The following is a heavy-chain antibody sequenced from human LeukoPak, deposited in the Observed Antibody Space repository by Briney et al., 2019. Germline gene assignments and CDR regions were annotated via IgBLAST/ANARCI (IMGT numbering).Heavy chain of an antibody. D-gene: IGHD1-1*01. CDR3: AKDFIGNVADAFDI. Sequence: PGGSLRLSCAASGFTFSSYAMRWVRQAPGKGLEWVSAISGSGGSTYYADSVKGRFTISRDNSRNTLYLQMNSLRAGDTAVYFCAKDFIGNVADAFDIWGQGTMVTVSS. J-gene: IGHJ3*02. CDR1: GFTFSSYA. CDR2: ISGSGGST. V-gene: IGHV3-23*01.